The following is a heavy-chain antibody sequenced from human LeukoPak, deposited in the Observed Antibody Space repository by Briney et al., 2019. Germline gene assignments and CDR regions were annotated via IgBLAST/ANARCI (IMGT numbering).Heavy chain of an antibody. V-gene: IGHV1-8*01. D-gene: IGHD3-22*01. CDR1: GYTFTSYD. Sequence: GASVKVSCKASGYTFTSYDINWVRQATGQGLEWMGWMNPNSGNTGYAQKFQGRVTMTRDTSISTAYMELSRLRSDDTAVYYCARDRSYDSSGKHHYYYYYMDVWGKGTTVTVSS. J-gene: IGHJ6*03. CDR2: MNPNSGNT. CDR3: ARDRSYDSSGKHHYYYYYMDV.